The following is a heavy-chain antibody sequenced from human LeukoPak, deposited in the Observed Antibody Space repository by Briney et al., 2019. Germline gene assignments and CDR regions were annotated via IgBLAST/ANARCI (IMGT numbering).Heavy chain of an antibody. D-gene: IGHD5-12*01. CDR1: GGSISSGGYY. CDR3: ARDRSGYDPTYNWFDP. J-gene: IGHJ5*02. CDR2: IYYSGST. Sequence: PSQTLSLTCTVSGGSISSGGYYWSWIRQHPGKGLEWIGYIYYSGSTYYNPSLKSRVTISVDTSKNQFSLKLSSVTAADTAVYYCARDRSGYDPTYNWFDPWGQGTLVTVSS. V-gene: IGHV4-31*03.